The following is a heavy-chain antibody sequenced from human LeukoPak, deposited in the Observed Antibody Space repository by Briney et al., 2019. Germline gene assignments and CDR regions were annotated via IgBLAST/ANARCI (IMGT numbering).Heavy chain of an antibody. V-gene: IGHV4-34*01. Sequence: KASETLSLTCTVSGGSISSYYWSWIRQPPGKGLEWIGEINQSGSTNENPSLKSRVTMSVDTSKSQFSLNLRSVTATDTAVYYCARYVPVKTGTTRASFDYWGQGILVTVSS. CDR1: GGSISSYY. J-gene: IGHJ4*02. D-gene: IGHD1-1*01. CDR2: INQSGST. CDR3: ARYVPVKTGTTRASFDY.